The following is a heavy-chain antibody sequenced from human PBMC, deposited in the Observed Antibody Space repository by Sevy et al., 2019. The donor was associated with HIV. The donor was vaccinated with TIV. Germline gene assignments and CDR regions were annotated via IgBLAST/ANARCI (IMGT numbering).Heavy chain of an antibody. CDR2: INAGNGNT. V-gene: IGHV1-3*01. Sequence: ASVKVSCKASGYTFTSYAMHWVRQAPGQRLEWMGWINAGNGNTKYSQKFQGRVTITRDTSASTAYMELSSLRSEDTAVYYCARSSLHFCAFDIWGQGTMVTVSS. D-gene: IGHD3-3*02. CDR3: ARSSLHFCAFDI. J-gene: IGHJ3*02. CDR1: GYTFTSYA.